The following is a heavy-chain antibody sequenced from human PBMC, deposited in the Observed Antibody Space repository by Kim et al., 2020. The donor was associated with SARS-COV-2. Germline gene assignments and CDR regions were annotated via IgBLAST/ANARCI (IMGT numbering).Heavy chain of an antibody. CDR2: ISGSGGST. Sequence: GGSLILSCAASGFTFSSYAMSWVRQAPGKGLEWVSAISGSGGSTYYADSVKGRFTISRDNSKNTLYLQMNSLRAEDTAVYYCAKKRGYSSSWEDFDYWGQGTLVTVSS. V-gene: IGHV3-23*01. CDR1: GFTFSSYA. CDR3: AKKRGYSSSWEDFDY. J-gene: IGHJ4*02. D-gene: IGHD6-13*01.